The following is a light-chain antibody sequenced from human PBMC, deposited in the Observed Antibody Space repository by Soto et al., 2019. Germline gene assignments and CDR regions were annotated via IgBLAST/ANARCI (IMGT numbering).Light chain of an antibody. CDR1: QTISSW. CDR3: QQYHTYSWT. Sequence: DIQMTQSPSTLSGSVGDRVTITCRASQTISSWLAWYQQKPGKAPKLLIYKAFTLKSGVPSRFSGSGSGTEFTLTISSLQHDDFATYYCQQYHTYSWTFGQGTKVDIK. CDR2: KAF. J-gene: IGKJ1*01. V-gene: IGKV1-5*03.